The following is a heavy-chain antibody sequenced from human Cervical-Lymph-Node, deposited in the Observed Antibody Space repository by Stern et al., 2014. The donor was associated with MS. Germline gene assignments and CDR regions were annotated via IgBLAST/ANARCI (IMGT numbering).Heavy chain of an antibody. CDR1: GGTFSSYA. V-gene: IGHV1-69*01. CDR3: ARGVVYYDSSGYYGIDY. J-gene: IGHJ4*02. CDR2: IIPIFGTA. D-gene: IGHD3-22*01. Sequence: VQLVESGAEVKKPGSSVKVSWKASGGTFSSYAISWVRQAPGQGLEWMGGIIPIFGTANYAQKFQGRVTVTADESTSTAYMELSSLRSEDTAVYYCARGVVYYDSSGYYGIDYWGQGTLVTVSS.